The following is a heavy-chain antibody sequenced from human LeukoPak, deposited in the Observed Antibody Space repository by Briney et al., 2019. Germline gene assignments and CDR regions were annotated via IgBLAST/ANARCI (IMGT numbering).Heavy chain of an antibody. Sequence: ASVKVSCKASGYTFTTYGITWVRQAPGQGLEWMGWSSIYTRNTNYAQGLQGRVTMTTDTSTSTAYMELSSLRSEDTAVYYCATRDGGNSDLFDYWGQGTLVTVSS. CDR2: SSIYTRNT. J-gene: IGHJ4*02. D-gene: IGHD4-23*01. V-gene: IGHV1-18*01. CDR1: GYTFTTYG. CDR3: ATRDGGNSDLFDY.